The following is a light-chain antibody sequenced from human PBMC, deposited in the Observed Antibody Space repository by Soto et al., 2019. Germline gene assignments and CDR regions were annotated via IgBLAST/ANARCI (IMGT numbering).Light chain of an antibody. V-gene: IGKV3-20*01. Sequence: EIVLTQSPGTLSLSPGERATLSCRASQSVSSSYLAWYQQKPGQAPRLLIYGASNRATGIPDRFSGSGSGTDFTLTISRLEPEDFAVYYCQQDGSSPLVGGGTKVEIK. CDR1: QSVSSSY. J-gene: IGKJ4*01. CDR3: QQDGSSPL. CDR2: GAS.